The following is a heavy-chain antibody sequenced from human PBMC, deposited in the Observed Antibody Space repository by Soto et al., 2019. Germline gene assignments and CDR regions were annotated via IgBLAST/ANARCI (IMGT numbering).Heavy chain of an antibody. CDR2: ISAYNGNT. Sequence: ASVKVSCKASGYTFTSYGISWVRQAPGQGLEWMGRISAYNGNTNYAQKLQGRVTMTTDTSTSTAYMELRSLRSDDTAVYYCARGKAVTKRYYYYYMDVWGKGTTVTVS. D-gene: IGHD4-17*01. CDR1: GYTFTSYG. CDR3: ARGKAVTKRYYYYYMDV. V-gene: IGHV1-18*01. J-gene: IGHJ6*03.